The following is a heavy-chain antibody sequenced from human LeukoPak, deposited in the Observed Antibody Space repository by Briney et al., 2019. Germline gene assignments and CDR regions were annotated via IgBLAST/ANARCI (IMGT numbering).Heavy chain of an antibody. D-gene: IGHD5-12*01. Sequence: PGGSLRLSCAASGFSFTNYYMSWIRQAPGKGLEWVSYITSTGGSAFYADSVKGRFTISRDNAKNSLFLQMNSLRAEDTAVYYCARVMATTDFWGQGTLVSVSS. J-gene: IGHJ4*02. CDR2: ITSTGGSA. CDR3: ARVMATTDF. V-gene: IGHV3-11*04. CDR1: GFSFTNYY.